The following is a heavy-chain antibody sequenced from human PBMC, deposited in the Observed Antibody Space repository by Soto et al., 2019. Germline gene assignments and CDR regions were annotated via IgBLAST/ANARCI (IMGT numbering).Heavy chain of an antibody. D-gene: IGHD5-12*01. CDR2: IYYSGST. Sequence: SETLSLTCTVSGGSISSYYWSWIRQPPGKGLEWIGYIYYSGSTNYNPSLKSRVTISVDTSKNQFSLKLSSVTAADTSVYYCARPNHSGYGHDAFDIWGQGTMVTVSS. CDR3: ARPNHSGYGHDAFDI. CDR1: GGSISSYY. V-gene: IGHV4-59*08. J-gene: IGHJ3*02.